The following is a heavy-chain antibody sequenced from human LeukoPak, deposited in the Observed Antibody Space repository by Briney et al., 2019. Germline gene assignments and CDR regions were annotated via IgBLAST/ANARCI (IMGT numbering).Heavy chain of an antibody. CDR3: ARGGGLNYYYYYMDV. CDR2: IYYSGST. V-gene: IGHV4-59*01. CDR1: GGSISSYY. D-gene: IGHD6-25*01. J-gene: IGHJ6*03. Sequence: SETLSLTCTVSGGSISSYYWSWIRQPPGKGLEWIGYIYYSGSTNYNPSLKSRVTISVDTSKNQFSLKLSSVTAADTAVYYCARGGGLNYYYYYMDVWGKGTTVTVSS.